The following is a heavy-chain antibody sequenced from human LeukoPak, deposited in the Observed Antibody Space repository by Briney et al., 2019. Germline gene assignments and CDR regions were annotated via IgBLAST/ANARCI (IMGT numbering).Heavy chain of an antibody. Sequence: GGSLRLSCAASGLTFSTYGMSWVRQAPGKGLEWVSAISGSGTSTYYADSVKGRFTISRDNSRNTLYVQMNSLRADDTAVYYCAKVYSSSWSAFDYWGQGTLVTVSS. CDR2: ISGSGTST. J-gene: IGHJ4*02. V-gene: IGHV3-23*01. CDR1: GLTFSTYG. D-gene: IGHD6-13*01. CDR3: AKVYSSSWSAFDY.